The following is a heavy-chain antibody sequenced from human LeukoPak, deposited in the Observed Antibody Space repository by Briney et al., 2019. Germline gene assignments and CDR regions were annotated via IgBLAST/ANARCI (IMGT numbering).Heavy chain of an antibody. CDR1: GFAFSSYN. J-gene: IGHJ5*02. Sequence: GGSLRPSCAASGFAFSSYNMKWVRQAPGKGLEWVSFISTTSTYIYYADSVKGRFTVSRDNAKNSLYLQMNSLRAEDTAVYYCARSWFDPWGQGTLVTVSS. V-gene: IGHV3-21*01. CDR2: ISTTSTYI. CDR3: ARSWFDP.